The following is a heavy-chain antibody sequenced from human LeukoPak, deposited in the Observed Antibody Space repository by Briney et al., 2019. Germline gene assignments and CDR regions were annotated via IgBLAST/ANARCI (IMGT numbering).Heavy chain of an antibody. D-gene: IGHD6-13*01. CDR3: ARVGGWSSQGYYFDY. V-gene: IGHV4-59*12. Sequence: SETLSLTCSVSGGSINSFYWSWTRQPPGKGLEWIGNVDHTGSTNYNPSLKSRVTISVDTSKNQFSLKLSSVTAADTAVYYCARVGGWSSQGYYFDYWGQGTRVTVSS. J-gene: IGHJ4*02. CDR2: VDHTGST. CDR1: GGSINSFY.